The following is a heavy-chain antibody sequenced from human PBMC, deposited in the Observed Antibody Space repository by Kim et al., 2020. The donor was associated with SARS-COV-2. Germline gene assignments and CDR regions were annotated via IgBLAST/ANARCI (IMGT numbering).Heavy chain of an antibody. J-gene: IGHJ6*02. CDR3: ARDQVDIVATSFGMDV. CDR1: GFTVSSNY. V-gene: IGHV3-53*01. CDR2: IYSGGST. D-gene: IGHD5-12*01. Sequence: GGSLRLSCAASGFTVSSNYMSWVRQAPGKGLEWVSVIYSGGSTYYADSVKGRFTISRDNSKNTLYLQMNSLRAEDTAVYYCARDQVDIVATSFGMDVWGQGTTVTVSS.